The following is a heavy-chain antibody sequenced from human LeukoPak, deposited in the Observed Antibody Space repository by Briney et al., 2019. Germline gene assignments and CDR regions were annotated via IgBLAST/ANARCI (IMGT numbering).Heavy chain of an antibody. CDR2: INPNSGGT. Sequence: ASVKVSCKASGYTFTGYYMHWVRQAPGQGLEWMGWINPNSGGTNYAQKFQGWVAMTRDTSISTAYMELSSLRSEDTAVYYCARVPNYGGYYYYGMDVWGQGTTVTVSS. CDR3: ARVPNYGGYYYYGMDV. J-gene: IGHJ6*02. CDR1: GYTFTGYY. D-gene: IGHD4-23*01. V-gene: IGHV1-2*04.